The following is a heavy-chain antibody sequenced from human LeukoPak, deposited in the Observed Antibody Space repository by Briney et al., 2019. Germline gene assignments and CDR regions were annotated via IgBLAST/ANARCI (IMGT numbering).Heavy chain of an antibody. V-gene: IGHV4-59*01. D-gene: IGHD3-10*01. CDR3: ARDRARVRRVTNTQGYGMDV. CDR1: GGSISSYY. CDR2: IYYSGST. J-gene: IGHJ6*02. Sequence: SETLSLTCTVSGGSISSYYWSWIRQPPGKGLEWIGYIYYSGSTNYNPSLKSRVTISVDTSKNQFSLKLSSVTAADTAVYYCARDRARVRRVTNTQGYGMDVWGQGTTVTVSS.